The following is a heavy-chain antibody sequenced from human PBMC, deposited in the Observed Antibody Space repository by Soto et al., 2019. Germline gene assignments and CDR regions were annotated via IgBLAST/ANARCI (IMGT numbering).Heavy chain of an antibody. CDR1: GGSFSDYY. D-gene: IGHD3-10*01. J-gene: IGHJ5*02. Sequence: SETLSLTCAAYGGSFSDYYWSWIRQPPGKGLEWIGEINHSGSTNYNPSLKSRVTISVDTSKNQFSLKLSSVTAADTAVYYCAREGRYYASGRFWWFDPWGQGTLVTVSS. V-gene: IGHV4-34*01. CDR3: AREGRYYASGRFWWFDP. CDR2: INHSGST.